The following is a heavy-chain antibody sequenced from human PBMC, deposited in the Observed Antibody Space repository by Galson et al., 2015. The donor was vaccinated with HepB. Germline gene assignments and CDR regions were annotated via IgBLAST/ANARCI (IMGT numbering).Heavy chain of an antibody. CDR3: AKDPAFYGDHGYYFDY. Sequence: SLRLSCAASGFTFSSYGMHWVRQAPGKGLEWVAFIRYDGSNKYYADSVKGRFTTSRDNSKNTLYLQMNSLRAEDTAVYYCAKDPAFYGDHGYYFDYWGQGTLVTVSS. V-gene: IGHV3-30*02. D-gene: IGHD4-17*01. CDR2: IRYDGSNK. J-gene: IGHJ4*02. CDR1: GFTFSSYG.